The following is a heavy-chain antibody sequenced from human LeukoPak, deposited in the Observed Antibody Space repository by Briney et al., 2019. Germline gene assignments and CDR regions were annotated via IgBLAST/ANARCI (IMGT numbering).Heavy chain of an antibody. V-gene: IGHV1-69*04. J-gene: IGHJ4*02. CDR3: ARVEMATAYFDY. D-gene: IGHD5-24*01. CDR2: IIPIFGIA. Sequence: SSVRVSCKASGGTFSSYAISWVRQAPGQGLEGMGRIIPIFGIANYAQKFQGRVTITADKSTSTAYMELSSLRSEDTAVYYCARVEMATAYFDYWGQGTLVTVSS. CDR1: GGTFSSYA.